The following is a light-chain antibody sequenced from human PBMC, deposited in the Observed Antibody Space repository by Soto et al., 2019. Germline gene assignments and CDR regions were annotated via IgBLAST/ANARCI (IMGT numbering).Light chain of an antibody. Sequence: EIVLTQSPATLSLSPGERATLSCRAVQSVSSYLAWYQQHPGQPPRLLIYGISTRATGIPARFSGSGSGTEFSLTISSLQSEDFAVYYCQQYSKWPITFGQGTRLEIK. CDR3: QQYSKWPIT. V-gene: IGKV3-15*01. CDR2: GIS. J-gene: IGKJ5*01. CDR1: QSVSSY.